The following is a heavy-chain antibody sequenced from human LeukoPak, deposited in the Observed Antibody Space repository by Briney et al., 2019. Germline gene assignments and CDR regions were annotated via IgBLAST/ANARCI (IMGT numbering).Heavy chain of an antibody. CDR1: GFPFSTYS. J-gene: IGHJ4*02. CDR2: MSADGRSE. CDR3: AVEKYCTPNDCLHGRFYFNY. D-gene: IGHD2-8*01. Sequence: PGGSLRLSCAASGFPFSTYSMHWVRQAPGKGLEWVAVMSADGRSENYADSVKGRFSISRDNSKNTLYLQVNTLRAEDTAVYFCAVEKYCTPNDCLHGRFYFNYWGQGTLVIVSS. V-gene: IGHV3-30*04.